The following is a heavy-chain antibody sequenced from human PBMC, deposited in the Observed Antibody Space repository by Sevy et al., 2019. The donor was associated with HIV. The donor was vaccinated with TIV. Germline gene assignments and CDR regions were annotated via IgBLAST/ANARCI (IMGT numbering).Heavy chain of an antibody. V-gene: IGHV1-18*01. Sequence: ASVKVSCKASGYTFSGYSISWVRQAPGQGLEWMGWMNTYNGNTKYAQKVQGRVTMTTDTSTSTAYMELRGLRSDDTAVYYCARDTREKSFDYLGQGTLVTVSS. CDR1: GYTFSGYS. CDR2: MNTYNGNT. J-gene: IGHJ4*02. CDR3: ARDTREKSFDY.